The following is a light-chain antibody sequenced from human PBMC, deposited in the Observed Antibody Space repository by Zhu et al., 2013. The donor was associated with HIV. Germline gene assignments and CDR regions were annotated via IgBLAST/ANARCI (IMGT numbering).Light chain of an antibody. CDR3: QQYGSSPPIT. CDR2: GAS. Sequence: VVMTQSPGTLSVSPGERATLSCRASQNINNDLAWYQQRPGQPPRLLIYGASARASGVPARFSGSGSGTDFTLTISRLEPEDFAVYYCQQYGSSPPITFGQGTRLEIK. CDR1: QNINND. J-gene: IGKJ5*01. V-gene: IGKV3-20*01.